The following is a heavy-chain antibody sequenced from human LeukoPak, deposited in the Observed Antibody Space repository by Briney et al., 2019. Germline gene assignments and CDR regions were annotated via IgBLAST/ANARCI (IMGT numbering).Heavy chain of an antibody. J-gene: IGHJ4*02. CDR3: ADINSSSWYGVRYFDY. D-gene: IGHD6-13*01. CDR1: GFTFSSYA. CDR2: ISGSGGST. Sequence: GGSLRLSCAASGFTFSSYAMHWVRQAPGKGLEWVSAISGSGGSTYYADSVKGRFTISRDNSKNTLYPQMNSLRAEDTAVYYCADINSSSWYGVRYFDYWGQGTLVTVSS. V-gene: IGHV3-23*01.